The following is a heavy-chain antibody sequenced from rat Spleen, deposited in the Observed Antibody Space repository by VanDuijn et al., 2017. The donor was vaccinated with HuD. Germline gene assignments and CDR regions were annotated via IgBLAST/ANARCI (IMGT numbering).Heavy chain of an antibody. V-gene: IGHV5S13*01. CDR3: ASLMYTPDYLGVMDV. Sequence: EVKLVESGGGLVQPGRSLKLSCAASGFTFDDYGMAWVRQAPTKGLEWVTSISRRSDRTYYRDSVKGRFTVSRDNAKSTLYLQMDSLRSEDTATYYCASLMYTPDYLGVMDVWGQGASVTVSS. D-gene: IGHD1-6*01. CDR1: GFTFDDYG. CDR2: ISRRSDRT. J-gene: IGHJ4*01.